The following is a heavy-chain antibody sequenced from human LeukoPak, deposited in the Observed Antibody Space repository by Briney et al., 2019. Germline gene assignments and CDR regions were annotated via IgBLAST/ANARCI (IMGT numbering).Heavy chain of an antibody. V-gene: IGHV4-59*08. CDR1: GGSISSYY. CDR2: IYYSGST. CDR3: ARNENYNSGWYIDY. D-gene: IGHD5-12*01. J-gene: IGHJ4*02. Sequence: TSETLSLTCTVSGGSISSYYWSWIRQPPGKGLEWIGFIYYSGSTNYDPSLKTRVTISVDTSKNQFSLKLRSVTAADTAVYYCARNENYNSGWYIDYWGQGTLVTVSS.